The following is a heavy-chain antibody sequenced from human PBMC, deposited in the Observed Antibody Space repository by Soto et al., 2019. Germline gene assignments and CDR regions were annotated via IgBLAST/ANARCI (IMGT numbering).Heavy chain of an antibody. J-gene: IGHJ4*02. V-gene: IGHV1-46*03. D-gene: IGHD2-15*01. CDR3: ASSSPYCSGGSCYSWGPLDY. CDR2: INPSGGST. Sequence: ASVKVSCKASGYTFTSYYMHWVRQAPGQGLEWMGIINPSGGSTSYAQKFQGRVTMTRDTSTSTVYMELSSLRSEDTAVYYCASSSPYCSGGSCYSWGPLDYWGQGTLVTAPQ. CDR1: GYTFTSYY.